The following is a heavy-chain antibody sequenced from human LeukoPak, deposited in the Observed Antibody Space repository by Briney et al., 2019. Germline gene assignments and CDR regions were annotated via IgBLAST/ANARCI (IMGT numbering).Heavy chain of an antibody. J-gene: IGHJ4*02. Sequence: GGSLRLSCAASGFTFSSYAMSWVRQAPGKGPEWVSGICGSCGSTYYADSVKGRFTISRDNAKNSLYLQMNSLRAEDTAVYYCAREIIDRYWGQGTLVTVSS. CDR1: GFTFSSYA. V-gene: IGHV3-23*01. CDR2: ICGSCGST. CDR3: AREIIDRY.